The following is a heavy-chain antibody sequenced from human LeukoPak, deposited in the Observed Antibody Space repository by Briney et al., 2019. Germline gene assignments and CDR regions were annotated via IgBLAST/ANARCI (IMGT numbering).Heavy chain of an antibody. CDR3: ARGVVITGVLPYYLNN. V-gene: IGHV4-4*07. Sequence: PSETLSLTCTVSGGSISSYYWSWIRQPAGKGLEWIGRIYTSGSTNYNPSLKSRVTMSVDTSKNQFSLKLSSVTAADTAVYYCARGVVITGVLPYYLNNGGRGPRVPVP. J-gene: IGHJ4*02. D-gene: IGHD3-22*01. CDR1: GGSISSYY. CDR2: IYTSGST.